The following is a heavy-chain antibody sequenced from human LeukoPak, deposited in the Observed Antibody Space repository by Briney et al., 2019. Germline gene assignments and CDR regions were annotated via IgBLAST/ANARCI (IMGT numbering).Heavy chain of an antibody. V-gene: IGHV3-21*01. J-gene: IGHJ4*02. D-gene: IGHD7-27*01. CDR1: GFIFSTYS. CDR3: ARHTSASVGTLLGY. Sequence: GGSLRLSCAASGFIFSTYSMHWARQAPGKGLEWVSSISSSSRYINYADSVKGRFTISRDNTKNPLYLQMDSLRAEDTAIYYCARHTSASVGTLLGYWGQGTLVTVSS. CDR2: ISSSSRYI.